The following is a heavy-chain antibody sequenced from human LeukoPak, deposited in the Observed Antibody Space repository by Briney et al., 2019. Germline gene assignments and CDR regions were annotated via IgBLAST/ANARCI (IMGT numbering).Heavy chain of an antibody. CDR1: GGTFSSYA. J-gene: IGHJ3*02. D-gene: IGHD6-6*01. V-gene: IGHV1-69*13. Sequence: SVKVSCKASGGTFSSYAISWVRQAPGQGLEWMGGIIPIFGTANYAQKFQGRVTITADESTSTAYMELSSLRSEDTAVYYCARDFEYSSSSLAFDIWAKGQWSPSPQ. CDR3: ARDFEYSSSSLAFDI. CDR2: IIPIFGTA.